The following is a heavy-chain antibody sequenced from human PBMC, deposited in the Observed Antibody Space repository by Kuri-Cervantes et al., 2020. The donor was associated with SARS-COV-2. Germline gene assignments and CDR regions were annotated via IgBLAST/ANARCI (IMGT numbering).Heavy chain of an antibody. CDR2: ISYDGSNK. D-gene: IGHD3-22*01. V-gene: IGHV3-30*18. CDR1: GFTFSSYG. CDR3: AKGLNYYDSSGYET. J-gene: IGHJ5*02. Sequence: GGSLKISCAASGFTFSSYGMHWVRQAPGKGLEWVAVISYDGSNKYYADSVKGRFTISRDNSKNTLYLQMNSLRAEDTAVYYCAKGLNYYDSSGYETWGQGTLVTVSS.